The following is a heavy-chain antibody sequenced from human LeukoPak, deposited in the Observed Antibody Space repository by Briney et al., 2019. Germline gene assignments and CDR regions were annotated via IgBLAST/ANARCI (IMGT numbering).Heavy chain of an antibody. V-gene: IGHV1-8*03. CDR3: ARTDYGGNSGY. Sequence: ASVKVSCRASGFTFSSNFDINWVRQASGQGLEWMGWMNPNSGNTGYAQKFQGRVTITRDTSISTAYMELSSLRSDDTAVYYCARTDYGGNSGYWGQGTLVTVSS. D-gene: IGHD4-23*01. CDR1: GFTFSSNFD. J-gene: IGHJ4*02. CDR2: MNPNSGNT.